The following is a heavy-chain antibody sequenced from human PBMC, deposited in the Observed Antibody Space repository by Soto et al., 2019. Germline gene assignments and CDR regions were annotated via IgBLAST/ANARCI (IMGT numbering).Heavy chain of an antibody. CDR3: ASGVAGHITFGDY. CDR1: GYTFTSYY. J-gene: IGHJ4*02. D-gene: IGHD6-19*01. Sequence: QVQLVQSGAEVKKPGASVKVSCKASGYTFTSYYMHWVRQAPGQGLEWMGIINPSGGSTSYAQKVQGRVTMTRDTSTSPVYMELSSLRSEDTAVYYCASGVAGHITFGDYWGQGTLVTVSS. V-gene: IGHV1-46*03. CDR2: INPSGGST.